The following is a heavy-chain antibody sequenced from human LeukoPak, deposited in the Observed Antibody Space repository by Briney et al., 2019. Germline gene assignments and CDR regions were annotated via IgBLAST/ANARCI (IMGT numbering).Heavy chain of an antibody. CDR1: GYTFTSYA. J-gene: IGHJ4*02. V-gene: IGHV7-4-1*02. D-gene: IGHD3-16*02. CDR2: INTNTGNP. CDR3: ARGFSYYDYVWGSYRPFDY. Sequence: ASVKVSCKASGYTFTSYAMNWVRQAPGQGLEWMGWINTNTGNPTYAQGFTGRFVFSLDTSVSTAYLQISSLKAEDTAVYYCARGFSYYDYVWGSYRPFDYWGQGTLVTVSS.